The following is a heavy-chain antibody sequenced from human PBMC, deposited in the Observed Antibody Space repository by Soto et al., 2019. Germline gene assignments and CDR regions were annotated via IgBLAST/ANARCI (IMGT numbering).Heavy chain of an antibody. D-gene: IGHD3-10*01. CDR3: ARARMVRGIIYYYGMDV. CDR1: GGSISSDGNY. V-gene: IGHV4-31*03. Sequence: QVQLQESGPGLVKSSQTLSLTCTVSGGSISSDGNYWRWIRQHPGKGLEWIGYIYYSGRTYYNPSRKSRVTISVDTSKNQFSLKLNSVTAADTAVYYCARARMVRGIIYYYGMDVWGQGTTVTVSS. J-gene: IGHJ6*02. CDR2: IYYSGRT.